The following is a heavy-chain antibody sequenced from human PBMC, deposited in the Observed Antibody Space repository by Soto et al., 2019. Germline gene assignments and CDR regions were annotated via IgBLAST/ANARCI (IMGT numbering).Heavy chain of an antibody. CDR3: ARVLRIAAAADGGFDY. J-gene: IGHJ4*02. D-gene: IGHD6-13*01. CDR1: GGTFSSYA. Sequence: QVQLVQSGAEVKKPGSSVKVSCKASGGTFSSYAISWVRQAPGQGLEWMGGIIPIFGTANYAQKFQGRVTITADESTSTAYRELSSVRSEDTAVYYCARVLRIAAAADGGFDYWGQGTLVTVSS. V-gene: IGHV1-69*01. CDR2: IIPIFGTA.